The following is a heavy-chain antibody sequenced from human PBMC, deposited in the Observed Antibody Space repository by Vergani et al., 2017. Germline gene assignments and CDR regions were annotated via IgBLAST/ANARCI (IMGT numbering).Heavy chain of an antibody. CDR2: ISSSSSYI. D-gene: IGHD3-10*01. J-gene: IGHJ3*02. V-gene: IGHV3-21*01. Sequence: EVQLLESGGGLVKPGGSLRLSCAASGFTFSSYSMNWVRQAPGKGLEWVSSISSSSSYIYYADSVKGRFTISRDNAKNSLYLQMNSLRAEDTAVYYCASDELLWCGQVTDAFDIWGQGTIVTVSS. CDR1: GFTFSSYS. CDR3: ASDELLWCGQVTDAFDI.